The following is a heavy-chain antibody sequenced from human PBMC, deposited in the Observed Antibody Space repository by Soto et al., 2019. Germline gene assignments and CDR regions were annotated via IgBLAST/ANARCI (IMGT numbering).Heavy chain of an antibody. CDR2: IKSKSDGGTT. CDR1: GFTFSIAW. V-gene: IGHV3-15*01. J-gene: IGHJ4*02. CDR3: TTDAGDWPHCDY. Sequence: EVQLVESGGDLVKPGGSLRVSCAASGFTFSIAWMNWVRQAPGKGLEWVGRIKSKSDGGTTDFAAPVKGRFSISRDDSTSTVFLQMNSLKTEDTSVYYCTTDAGDWPHCDYWGQGTLVTVSA. D-gene: IGHD7-27*01.